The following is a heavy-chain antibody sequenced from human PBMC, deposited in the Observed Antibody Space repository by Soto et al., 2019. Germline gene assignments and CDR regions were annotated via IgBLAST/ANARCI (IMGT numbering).Heavy chain of an antibody. Sequence: GGSLRLSCAASGFTFSSYAMSWVRQAPGKGLEWVSAISGSGGSTYYADSVKGRFTISRDNSKNTLYLQMNSLRAEDTAVYYCAKDLHPYYYDSSAGRYAFDIWGQGTMVTVSS. D-gene: IGHD3-22*01. J-gene: IGHJ3*02. CDR1: GFTFSSYA. CDR3: AKDLHPYYYDSSAGRYAFDI. CDR2: ISGSGGST. V-gene: IGHV3-23*01.